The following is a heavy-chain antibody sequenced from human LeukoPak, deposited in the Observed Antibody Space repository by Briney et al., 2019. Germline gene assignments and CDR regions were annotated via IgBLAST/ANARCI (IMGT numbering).Heavy chain of an antibody. CDR1: GFTFSSYW. Sequence: GGSLRLSCAASGFTFSSYWMGWVRQAPGKGLEWVAHIKEDGSNLYYLDSVKGRFTISRDNAKNSLHLQMNSLRAEDTAVYFCARVICDYVWGSYRCHFDYWGQGTLVSVSS. CDR3: ARVICDYVWGSYRCHFDY. D-gene: IGHD3-16*02. V-gene: IGHV3-7*01. CDR2: IKEDGSNL. J-gene: IGHJ4*02.